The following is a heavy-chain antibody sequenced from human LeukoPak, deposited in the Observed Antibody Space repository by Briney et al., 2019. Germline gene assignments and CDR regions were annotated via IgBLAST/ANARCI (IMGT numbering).Heavy chain of an antibody. D-gene: IGHD3-22*01. CDR2: ISSSGSTI. CDR1: GFTFSSYE. Sequence: GGSLRLSCAASGFTFSSYEVNWVRQAPGKGLEWVSYISSSGSTIYYADSVKGRFTISRDNAKNSLYLQMNSLRAEDTAVYYCARGPYDSSGYYDYWGQGTLVTVSS. CDR3: ARGPYDSSGYYDY. J-gene: IGHJ4*02. V-gene: IGHV3-48*03.